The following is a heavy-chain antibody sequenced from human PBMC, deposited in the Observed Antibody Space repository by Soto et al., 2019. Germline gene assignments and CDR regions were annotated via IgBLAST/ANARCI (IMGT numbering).Heavy chain of an antibody. Sequence: QVQLVQSGAEVKKPGASVKVSCKASGYTFTSYYMHWVRQAPGQGLEWMGIINPSGGSTSYAQKFQGRVTMTRDTSTSTVDMELSSLRSEDTAVYYCAREGREGSVTIVGVVLDYYYYGMDVWGQGTTVTVSS. CDR1: GYTFTSYY. D-gene: IGHD3-3*01. CDR2: INPSGGST. V-gene: IGHV1-46*01. J-gene: IGHJ6*02. CDR3: AREGREGSVTIVGVVLDYYYYGMDV.